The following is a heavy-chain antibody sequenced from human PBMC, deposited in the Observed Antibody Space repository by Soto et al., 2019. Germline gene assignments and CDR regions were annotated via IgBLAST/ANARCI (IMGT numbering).Heavy chain of an antibody. Sequence: GGSLRLSCAASGFTFSSYAMSWVRQAPGKGLEWVSAISGSGGSTYYADSVKGRFTISRDNSKNTLYLQMNSLRAEDTAVYYCAKDLWPTIFGVVIIQWYFDYWGQGTLVTVSS. CDR2: ISGSGGST. D-gene: IGHD3-3*01. J-gene: IGHJ4*02. V-gene: IGHV3-23*01. CDR3: AKDLWPTIFGVVIIQWYFDY. CDR1: GFTFSSYA.